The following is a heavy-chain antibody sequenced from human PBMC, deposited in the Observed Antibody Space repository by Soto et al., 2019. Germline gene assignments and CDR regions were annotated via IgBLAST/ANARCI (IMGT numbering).Heavy chain of an antibody. CDR2: IIPILGIA. CDR3: AREGIAAAGTYYYYCMDV. V-gene: IGHV1-69*08. Sequence: QVQLVQSGAEVKKPGSSVKVSCKASGGTFSSYTISWVRQAPGQGLEWMGRIIPILGIANYAQKFQGRVTITADKSTSTAYMELSSLRSEDTAVYYCAREGIAAAGTYYYYCMDVWGQGTTVTVSS. D-gene: IGHD6-13*01. J-gene: IGHJ6*02. CDR1: GGTFSSYT.